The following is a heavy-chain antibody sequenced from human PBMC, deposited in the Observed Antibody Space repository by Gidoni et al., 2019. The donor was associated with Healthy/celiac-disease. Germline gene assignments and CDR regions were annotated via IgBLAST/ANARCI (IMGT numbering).Heavy chain of an antibody. Sequence: QVQLQQWGAGLLKPSETLSLTCAVYGGSFSGYYWSWLRQPPGKGLEWIGEINHSGSTNYNPSLKSRVTISVDTSKNQFSLKLSSVTAADTAVYYCARRRSGWPNSYYYYMDVWGKGTTVTVSS. V-gene: IGHV4-34*01. J-gene: IGHJ6*03. CDR1: GGSFSGYY. D-gene: IGHD6-19*01. CDR3: ARRRSGWPNSYYYYMDV. CDR2: INHSGST.